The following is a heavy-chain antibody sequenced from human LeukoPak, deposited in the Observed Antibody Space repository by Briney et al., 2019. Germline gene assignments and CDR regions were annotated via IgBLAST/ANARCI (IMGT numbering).Heavy chain of an antibody. Sequence: PSETLSLTCTVSGGSISSYYWSWIRQPPGKGLEWIGYIYYSGSTNYSPSLKSRVTISVDTSKNQFSLKLSSVTAADTAVYYCARDINDIAAAGTNYWGQGTLVTVSS. CDR3: ARDINDIAAAGTNY. CDR1: GGSISSYY. J-gene: IGHJ4*02. V-gene: IGHV4-59*01. CDR2: IYYSGST. D-gene: IGHD6-13*01.